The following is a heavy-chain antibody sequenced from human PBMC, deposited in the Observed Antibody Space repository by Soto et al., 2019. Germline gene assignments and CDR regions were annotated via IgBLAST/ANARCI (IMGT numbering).Heavy chain of an antibody. Sequence: EVQLVESGGGLVKPGGSLRLSCAASGFTFSSYSMNWVRQAPGKGLEWVSSISSSSSYIYYADAVKGRFTISRDNAKNSLYLQMNSLRAEDRAVYYCARAQDIVLMVYATGYDYYYMDVGGKGTTVTVSS. CDR3: ARAQDIVLMVYATGYDYYYMDV. J-gene: IGHJ6*03. D-gene: IGHD2-8*01. CDR1: GFTFSSYS. CDR2: ISSSSSYI. V-gene: IGHV3-21*01.